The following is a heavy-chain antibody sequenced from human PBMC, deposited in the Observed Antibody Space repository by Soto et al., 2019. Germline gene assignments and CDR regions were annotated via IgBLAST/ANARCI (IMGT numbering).Heavy chain of an antibody. CDR3: ARTYDSSGYYYDY. D-gene: IGHD3-22*01. CDR2: IYHSGST. V-gene: IGHV4-30-2*01. J-gene: IGHJ4*02. Sequence: QLQLQESGSGLVKPSQTLSLTCAVSGGSISSGGYSWSWIRQPPGKGLEWIGYIYHSGSTYYNPSLKSRVTVSVDRSKNQFSLKLISVSAADTGVYYCARTYDSSGYYYDYWGQGTLVTVSS. CDR1: GGSISSGGYS.